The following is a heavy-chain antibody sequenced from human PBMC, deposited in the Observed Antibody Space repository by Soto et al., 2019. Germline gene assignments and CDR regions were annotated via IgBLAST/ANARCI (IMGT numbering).Heavy chain of an antibody. D-gene: IGHD2-8*01. V-gene: IGHV4-59*01. J-gene: IGHJ6*02. CDR2: IYYSGST. CDR1: GGSISSYY. CDR3: ARDIMGTNYYYYGMDV. Sequence: PSETLSLTCTVSGGSISSYYWSWIRQPPGKGLEWIGYIYYSGSTNYNPSLKSRVTISVDTSKNQFSLKLSSVTAADTAVYYCARDIMGTNYYYYGMDVWGQGPTVTVS.